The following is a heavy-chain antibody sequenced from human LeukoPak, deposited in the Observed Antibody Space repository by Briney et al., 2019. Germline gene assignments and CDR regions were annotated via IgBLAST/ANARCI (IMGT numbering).Heavy chain of an antibody. CDR3: ARARAYYYYYYMDV. CDR2: INWNGGST. V-gene: IGHV3-20*04. Sequence: GGSLRLSCAASGFTFDDYGMSWVRQAPGKGLEWVSGINWNGGSTGYADSVKGRFTISRDNAKNSLYLQMNSLRAEDTDLYYCARARAYYYYYYMDVWGKGTTVTVSS. J-gene: IGHJ6*03. CDR1: GFTFDDYG.